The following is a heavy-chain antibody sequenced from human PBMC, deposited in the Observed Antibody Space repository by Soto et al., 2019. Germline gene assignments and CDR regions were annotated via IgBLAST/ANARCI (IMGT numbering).Heavy chain of an antibody. V-gene: IGHV3-33*01. J-gene: IGHJ4*02. Sequence: GGSLRLSCAASGFTFSNYGMHWVRQAPGKGLEWVAFIWYDGGNKYYAESVKGRFTISRDNSKNTLYLQMNSLRAGDTAVYYCARDGDVNTGFGKDYWGQGTLVTVSS. CDR2: IWYDGGNK. D-gene: IGHD3-16*01. CDR3: ARDGDVNTGFGKDY. CDR1: GFTFSNYG.